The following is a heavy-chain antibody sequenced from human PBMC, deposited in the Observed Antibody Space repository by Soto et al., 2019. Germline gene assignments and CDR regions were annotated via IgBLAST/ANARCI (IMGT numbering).Heavy chain of an antibody. D-gene: IGHD6-19*01. Sequence: GASVKVSCKASGYTFTSYDINWVRQATGQGLEWMGWMNPNSGNTDYAQKFQGRVTMTTDTSMSTAYMELRSLRSDDTAVYYCARGLVAVAGDLDYWGQGTLVTVSS. CDR1: GYTFTSYD. V-gene: IGHV1-8*01. CDR2: MNPNSGNT. J-gene: IGHJ4*02. CDR3: ARGLVAVAGDLDY.